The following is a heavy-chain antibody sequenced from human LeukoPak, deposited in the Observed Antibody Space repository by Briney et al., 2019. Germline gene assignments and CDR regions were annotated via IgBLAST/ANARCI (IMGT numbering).Heavy chain of an antibody. CDR1: GFTFSSYW. D-gene: IGHD3-16*01. J-gene: IGHJ4*02. V-gene: IGHV3-74*03. CDR3: VRGEFGPNN. Sequence: GGSLRLSCAASGFTFSSYWMHWVRQAPVKGLVWVSRIDNDGSGITYADSVEGRFTSSRDNAKNSLYLQMNSLRADGTAVYYCVRGEFGPNNWGQGTLVTVSS. CDR2: IDNDGSGI.